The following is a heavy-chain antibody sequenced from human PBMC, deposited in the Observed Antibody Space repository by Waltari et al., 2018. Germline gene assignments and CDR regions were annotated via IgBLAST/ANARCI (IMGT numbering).Heavy chain of an antibody. CDR2: ISYDGSNK. Sequence: QVQLVESGGGVVQPGRSLRLSCAASGFTFSSYAMHWVRQAPGKGLEWVAVISYDGSNKYYADSVKGRFTIPRDNSKNTLYLQMNSLRAEDTAVYYCARDPHYDSSGYYSYFDYWGQGTLVTVSS. J-gene: IGHJ4*02. CDR1: GFTFSSYA. D-gene: IGHD3-22*01. CDR3: ARDPHYDSSGYYSYFDY. V-gene: IGHV3-30-3*01.